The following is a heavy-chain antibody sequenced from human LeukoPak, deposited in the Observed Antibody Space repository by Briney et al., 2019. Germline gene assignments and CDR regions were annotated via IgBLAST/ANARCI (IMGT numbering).Heavy chain of an antibody. D-gene: IGHD3-16*01. Sequence: ASVKVSCKASGYSFTDYYMHWVRQAPGQGLEWMGWINPNSGGTNYAQKFQVWVTMTRDTSINTVYMELSRLGSDDTAVYYCARAGPLWSSDYIHPFDYWGQGTLVTVSS. V-gene: IGHV1-2*04. CDR2: INPNSGGT. J-gene: IGHJ4*02. CDR1: GYSFTDYY. CDR3: ARAGPLWSSDYIHPFDY.